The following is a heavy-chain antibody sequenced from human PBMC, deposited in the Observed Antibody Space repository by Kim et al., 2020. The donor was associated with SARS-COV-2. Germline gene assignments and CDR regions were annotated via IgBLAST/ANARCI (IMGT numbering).Heavy chain of an antibody. CDR2: IDPSDSYT. V-gene: IGHV5-10-1*01. J-gene: IGHJ6*02. Sequence: GESLKISCKGSGYSFTSYWISWVRQMPGKGLEWMGRIDPSDSYTNYSPSFQGHVTISADKSISTAYLQWSSLKASDTAMYYCARDSSSWNRVMTAIHGKRPDMDVWGQGTTVTVSS. CDR1: GYSFTSYW. CDR3: ARDSSSWNRVMTAIHGKRPDMDV. D-gene: IGHD6-13*01.